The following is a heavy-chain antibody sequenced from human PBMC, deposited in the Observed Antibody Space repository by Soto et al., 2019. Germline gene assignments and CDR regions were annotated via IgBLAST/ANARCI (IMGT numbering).Heavy chain of an antibody. D-gene: IGHD3-22*01. CDR2: ISSSSSYI. V-gene: IGHV3-21*01. CDR1: GFTFSSYS. CDR3: AREAPSWYDSSGSVYYFDY. Sequence: EVQLVESGGGLVKPGGSLRLSCAASGFTFSSYSMNWVRQAPGRGLEWVSSISSSSSYIYYADSVKGRFTISRDNAKNSLYLQMNSLRAEDTAVYYCAREAPSWYDSSGSVYYFDYWGQGTLVTVSS. J-gene: IGHJ4*02.